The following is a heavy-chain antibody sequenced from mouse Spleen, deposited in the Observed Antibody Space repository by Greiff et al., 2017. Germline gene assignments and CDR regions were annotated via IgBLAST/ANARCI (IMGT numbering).Heavy chain of an antibody. V-gene: IGHV1-66*01. CDR2: IYPGSGNT. D-gene: IGHD2-10*01. J-gene: IGHJ2*01. CDR1: GYSFTSYY. Sequence: QVQLQQSGPELVKPGASVKISCKASGYSFTSYYIHWVKQRPGQGLEWIGWIYPGSGNTKYNEKFKGKATLTADTSSSTAYMQLSSLTSEDSAVYYCASNPTMRYYFDYWGQGTTLTVSS. CDR3: ASNPTMRYYFDY.